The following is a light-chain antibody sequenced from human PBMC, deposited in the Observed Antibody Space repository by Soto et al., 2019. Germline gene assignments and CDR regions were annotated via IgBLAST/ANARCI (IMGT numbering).Light chain of an antibody. V-gene: IGKV3-20*01. CDR1: QSVSNSF. CDR2: AAS. J-gene: IGKJ1*01. CDR3: QQYGSSPWT. Sequence: LVLTQSPGTLSLSPWERASLSCRASQSVSNSFLAWYQQKAGQSPRLLIYAASARAIGIPDRFSGSGSGTDFTLTISRLEPEDFAVYYCQQYGSSPWTFGQGTKVDIK.